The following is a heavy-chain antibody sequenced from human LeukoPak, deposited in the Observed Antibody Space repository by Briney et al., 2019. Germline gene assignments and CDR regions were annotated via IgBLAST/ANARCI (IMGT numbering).Heavy chain of an antibody. CDR2: INSDGSST. Sequence: GGSLRLSCAASGFTFSNYAMHWVRQAPGKGLVWVSRINSDGSSTSYADSVKGRFTISRDNAKNTLYLQMNSLRAEDTAVYYCAREYSYSNYGGLQGYWGQGTLVTVSS. J-gene: IGHJ4*02. CDR1: GFTFSNYA. V-gene: IGHV3-74*01. D-gene: IGHD4-11*01. CDR3: AREYSYSNYGGLQGY.